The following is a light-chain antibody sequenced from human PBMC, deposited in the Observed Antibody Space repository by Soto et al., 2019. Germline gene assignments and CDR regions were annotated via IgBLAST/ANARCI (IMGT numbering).Light chain of an antibody. CDR1: LSISSC. J-gene: IGKJ1*01. V-gene: IGKV1-39*01. Sequence: IQMNQSPSSMSGSXGVRVTIPCLARLSISSCLHWYQQKPGRTPKVXXYAASSLQGVAPSRFSGSGSATDSTRTISSLQPEDFATYYGQQSYSTPWTFGQGTKVDIK. CDR3: QQSYSTPWT. CDR2: AAS.